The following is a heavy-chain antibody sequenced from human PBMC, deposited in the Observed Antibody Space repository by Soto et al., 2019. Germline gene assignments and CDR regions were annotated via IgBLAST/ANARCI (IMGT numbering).Heavy chain of an antibody. V-gene: IGHV3-48*01. D-gene: IGHD3-3*01. CDR1: GFTFSSYS. Sequence: EVQLVESGGGLVQPGGSLRLSCAASGFTFSSYSMNWVRQAPGKGLEWVSYISSSSSTIYYADSVKGRFTISRDNAKNSLYLQMNSLRAEDTAVYYCAREYNYDFWSGYHYMDVWGKGTTVTVSS. CDR2: ISSSSSTI. J-gene: IGHJ6*03. CDR3: AREYNYDFWSGYHYMDV.